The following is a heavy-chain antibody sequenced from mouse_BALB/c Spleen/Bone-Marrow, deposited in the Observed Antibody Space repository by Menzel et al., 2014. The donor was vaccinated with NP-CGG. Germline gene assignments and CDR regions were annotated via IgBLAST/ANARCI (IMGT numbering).Heavy chain of an antibody. V-gene: IGHV1S137*01. D-gene: IGHD1-1*01. CDR1: GYTFTDYA. Sequence: VKLVESGAELVRPGVSVKISCKGSGYTFTDYAMHWVKQSHAKSLEWIGIISSSYGDATYNQKFKGKATMTVDKSSSTAYMELARLTSEDSAIYYCARGLSYYYGTSYYFDYWGQGTTLTVSS. CDR2: ISSSYGDA. CDR3: ARGLSYYYGTSYYFDY. J-gene: IGHJ2*01.